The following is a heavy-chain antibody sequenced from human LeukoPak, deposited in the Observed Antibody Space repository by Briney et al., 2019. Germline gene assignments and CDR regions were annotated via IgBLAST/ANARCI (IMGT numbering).Heavy chain of an antibody. Sequence: GGSLTLSCAASGFTFGIYAMSWVRQAPGKGLEWVSSITGRGDVPFYADSLQDRFTISRENSKNMLYLEMSSLRVEDTAVYYCAKDRPNYHENNGHYYTPNGDSWGQGTLVTVSS. D-gene: IGHD3-3*01. CDR2: ITGRGDVP. CDR3: AKDRPNYHENNGHYYTPNGDS. V-gene: IGHV3-23*01. J-gene: IGHJ5*01. CDR1: GFTFGIYA.